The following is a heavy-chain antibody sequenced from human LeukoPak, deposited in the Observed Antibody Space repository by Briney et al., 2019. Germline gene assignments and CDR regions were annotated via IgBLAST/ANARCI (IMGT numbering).Heavy chain of an antibody. CDR1: GFTFSSYG. Sequence: GGSLRLSCAASGFTFSSYGMSWVRQAPGKGLEWVSAISGSGVGTYYADSVKGRFTISRDNSKNTLYLQMNSLRAEDTALYYCAKEERVGVTPPYFDYWGQGTLVTVSS. D-gene: IGHD1-26*01. J-gene: IGHJ4*02. V-gene: IGHV3-23*01. CDR2: ISGSGVGT. CDR3: AKEERVGVTPPYFDY.